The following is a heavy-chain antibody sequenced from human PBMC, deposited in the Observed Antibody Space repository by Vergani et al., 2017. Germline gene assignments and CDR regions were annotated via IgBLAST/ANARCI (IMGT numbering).Heavy chain of an antibody. CDR1: GYTFTSYG. J-gene: IGHJ5*02. CDR3: ARGALVAMAGFDP. D-gene: IGHD6-19*01. CDR2: ISTYNGYT. V-gene: IGHV1-18*01. Sequence: QVQMVQSGAEVKKPGASVRVSCKSSGYTFTSYGISWVRQTPGQGLEGVGWISTYNGYTDYAQKVHGRVTMTTDTSTSTAYMELRSLRSDDTAVYYCARGALVAMAGFDPWGQGTLVTVSS.